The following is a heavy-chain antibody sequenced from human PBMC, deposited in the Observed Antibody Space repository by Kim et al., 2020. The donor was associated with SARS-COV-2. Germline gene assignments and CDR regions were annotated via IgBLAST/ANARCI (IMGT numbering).Heavy chain of an antibody. CDR1: GFTVSSNY. J-gene: IGHJ6*02. V-gene: IGHV3-66*01. Sequence: GGSLRLSCAASGFTVSSNYMSWVRQAPGKGLEGVSVIYSGGSTYYADSVKGGFTISRDNSKNTLYLQMNSLRAEDTAVYYCARDQSSVAVAGLFPVYYGMDVWGQGTTVTVSS. CDR3: ARDQSSVAVAGLFPVYYGMDV. CDR2: IYSGGST. D-gene: IGHD6-19*01.